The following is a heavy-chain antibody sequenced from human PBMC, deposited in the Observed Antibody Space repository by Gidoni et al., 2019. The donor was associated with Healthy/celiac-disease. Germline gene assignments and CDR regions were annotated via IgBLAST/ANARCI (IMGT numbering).Heavy chain of an antibody. CDR3: ARERYYDYVWGSYRLYGMDV. V-gene: IGHV4-59*01. CDR2: IYYSGST. D-gene: IGHD3-16*02. J-gene: IGHJ6*02. CDR1: GGSISSYY. Sequence: QVQLQESGPGLVKPSETLSLTCTASGGSISSYYWSWIRQPPGKGLEWIGYIYYSGSTNYNPSLKSRVTISVDTSKNQFSLKLSSVTAADTAVYYCARERYYDYVWGSYRLYGMDVWGQGTTVTVSS.